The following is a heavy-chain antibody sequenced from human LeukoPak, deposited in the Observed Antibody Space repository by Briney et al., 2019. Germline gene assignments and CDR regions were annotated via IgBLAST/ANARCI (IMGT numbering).Heavy chain of an antibody. D-gene: IGHD2-2*01. CDR3: ARDEGEGCSSTSCYPYYFDY. J-gene: IGHJ4*02. CDR2: IYTSGST. V-gene: IGHV4-4*07. Sequence: TSETLSLTCTVSGGSISSYYWSWIRQPAGKGLEWIGRIYTSGSTNYNPSLKSRVTMSVDTSKNQFSLKLSSVTAADTAVYYCARDEGEGCSSTSCYPYYFDYWGQGTLVTVSS. CDR1: GGSISSYY.